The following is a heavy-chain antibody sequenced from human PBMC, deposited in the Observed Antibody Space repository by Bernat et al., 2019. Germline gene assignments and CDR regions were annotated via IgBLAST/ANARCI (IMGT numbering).Heavy chain of an antibody. V-gene: IGHV3-7*03. CDR2: INQDGREK. J-gene: IGHJ4*02. D-gene: IGHD7-27*01. Sequence: EVQLVESGGGLVQPGGLLRLSCAASGFTFSVSWMSWVCQAPGKGLEWVANINQDGREKYEVDSVRGLFTIAGDNDKNSLNLQMNSLRADDTAVYYCARSPRTGEVDYWGQGTLVTVSS. CDR3: ARSPRTGEVDY. CDR1: GFTFSVSW.